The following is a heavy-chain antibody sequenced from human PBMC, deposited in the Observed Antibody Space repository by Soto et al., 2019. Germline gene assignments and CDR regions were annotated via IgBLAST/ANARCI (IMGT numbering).Heavy chain of an antibody. D-gene: IGHD1-1*01. J-gene: IGHJ4*02. CDR3: TRGPRSTSTGTGAF. CDR2: INDDGSST. CDR1: GITFSMYW. V-gene: IGHV3-74*01. Sequence: PGGSLRLSCAATGITFSMYWMHWVRRVPGKGPEWVSRINDDGSSTNYADSVKGRFTISRDNAKNTLYLQMNDLRAEDTAVYYCTRGPRSTSTGTGAFWGQGTLVTVSS.